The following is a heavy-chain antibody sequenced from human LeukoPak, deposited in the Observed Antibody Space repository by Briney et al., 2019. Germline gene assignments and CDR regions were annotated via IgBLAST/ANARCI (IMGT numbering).Heavy chain of an antibody. D-gene: IGHD6-13*01. J-gene: IGHJ4*02. V-gene: IGHV3-30*03. Sequence: PGGSLRLSCAVSGFPFSSYGMHWVRQAPGKGLEWVTVISYDGSNKKYADSVKGRFAISRDNSKNTLYLQMNSLRAEDTAVYFCAREFSSSWDYFDYWGQGTLVTVSS. CDR3: AREFSSSWDYFDY. CDR2: ISYDGSNK. CDR1: GFPFSSYG.